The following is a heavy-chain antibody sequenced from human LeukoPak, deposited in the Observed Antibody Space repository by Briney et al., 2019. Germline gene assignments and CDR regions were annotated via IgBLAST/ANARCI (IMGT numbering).Heavy chain of an antibody. CDR3: ASRGGIVGAADAFDI. J-gene: IGHJ3*02. CDR1: GGSISSYY. CDR2: IYTSGST. V-gene: IGHV4-4*07. Sequence: SETLSLTCTVSGGSISSYYWSWIRQPAGKGLEWIGRIYTSGSTNYNPSLKSRVTMPVDTSKNQFSLKLSSVTAADTAVYYCASRGGIVGAADAFDIWGQGTMVTVSS. D-gene: IGHD1-26*01.